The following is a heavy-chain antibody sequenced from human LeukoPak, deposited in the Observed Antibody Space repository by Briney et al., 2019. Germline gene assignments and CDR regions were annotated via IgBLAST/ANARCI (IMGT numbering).Heavy chain of an antibody. Sequence: NSSETLSLTCTVSGGSVTKYYWHWLRQAPGKGLEWIGFIFHTGITNYNPSLKSRVTISVDTSKNQFSLKLTSVTAADTAVYFCARDLFPINWFESWGQGTLVTVSS. CDR1: GGSVTKYY. CDR3: ARDLFPINWFES. CDR2: IFHTGIT. D-gene: IGHD2-2*02. V-gene: IGHV4-59*02. J-gene: IGHJ5*01.